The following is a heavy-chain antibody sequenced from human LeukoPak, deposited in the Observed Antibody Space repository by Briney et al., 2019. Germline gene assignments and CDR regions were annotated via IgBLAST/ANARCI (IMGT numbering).Heavy chain of an antibody. CDR2: INPNSGGT. Sequence: ASVKVSCKASGYTFTGYYMHWVRQAPGQGLEWMGWINPNSGGTNYAQKFQGRVTMTSDTSISTAYMELSRLRSDDTAVYYCARGGIAAAGTNSWFDPWGQGTLVTVSS. CDR1: GYTFTGYY. D-gene: IGHD6-13*01. J-gene: IGHJ5*02. CDR3: ARGGIAAAGTNSWFDP. V-gene: IGHV1-2*02.